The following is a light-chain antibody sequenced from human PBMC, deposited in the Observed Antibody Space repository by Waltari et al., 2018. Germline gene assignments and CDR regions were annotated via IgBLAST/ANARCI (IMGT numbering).Light chain of an antibody. Sequence: IVLTHSPATLSLSPGDRAPLPCRYSQSVDMYLAWYQQRPGQAPRLLIYDTSNRATDIPARFSGSGSETDFSLTISSLEPEDFAVYYCQQRRNWPLTFGGGTKVEIK. V-gene: IGKV3-11*01. CDR3: QQRRNWPLT. CDR1: QSVDMY. J-gene: IGKJ4*01. CDR2: DTS.